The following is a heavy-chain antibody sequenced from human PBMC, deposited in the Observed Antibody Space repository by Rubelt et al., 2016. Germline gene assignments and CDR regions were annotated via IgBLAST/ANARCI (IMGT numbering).Heavy chain of an antibody. J-gene: IGHJ4*02. CDR3: ARGLDPGIAAAGADY. Sequence: SYDGSNKYYADSVKGRFTISRDNSKNTLYLQMNSLRAEDTAVYYCARGLDPGIAAAGADYWGQGTLLTVSS. V-gene: IGHV3-30*01. CDR2: SYDGSNK. D-gene: IGHD6-13*01.